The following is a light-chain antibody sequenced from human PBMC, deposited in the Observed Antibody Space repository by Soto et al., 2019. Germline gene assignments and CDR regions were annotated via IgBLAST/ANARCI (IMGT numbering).Light chain of an antibody. J-gene: IGKJ1*01. CDR1: ETVASW. V-gene: IGKV1-5*03. CDR2: KAS. CDR3: QQFKTYST. Sequence: DIQMTQSPSTLSASVGDRVTITCRASETVASWMAWYQQKPGKAPRLLIYKASTLETGVPSRFSGSGSGTEFTLNISSLQPEDFAIYYCQQFKTYSTFGQGTKVDIK.